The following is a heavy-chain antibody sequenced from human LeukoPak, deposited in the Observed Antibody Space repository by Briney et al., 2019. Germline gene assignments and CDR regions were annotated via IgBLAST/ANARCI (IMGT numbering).Heavy chain of an antibody. CDR3: AKDIRLLSPSGSFDY. CDR1: GFTFDDFA. J-gene: IGHJ4*02. CDR2: ISWNSGDI. Sequence: GGSLRLSCAASGFTFDDFAMHWVRQAPGKGLEWVSGISWNSGDIGYADSVKGRFTISRDNAKNSLYLQMNSLRVEDTALYYCAKDIRLLSPSGSFDYWGQGTLVTVSS. V-gene: IGHV3-9*01. D-gene: IGHD1-26*01.